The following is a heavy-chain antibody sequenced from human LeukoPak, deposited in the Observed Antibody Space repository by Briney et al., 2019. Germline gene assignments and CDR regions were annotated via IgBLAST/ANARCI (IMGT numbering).Heavy chain of an antibody. D-gene: IGHD3-22*01. Sequence: PGGSLRLSCAASGFTFSSYAMSWVRQAPGKGLEWVSAISESGGSTSYADSVKGRFTISRDNSKNTLYLQMNSLRAEDTAVYYCAKDTYYYDSSGPPDYWGQGTLVTVSS. CDR2: ISESGGST. CDR1: GFTFSSYA. J-gene: IGHJ4*02. CDR3: AKDTYYYDSSGPPDY. V-gene: IGHV3-23*01.